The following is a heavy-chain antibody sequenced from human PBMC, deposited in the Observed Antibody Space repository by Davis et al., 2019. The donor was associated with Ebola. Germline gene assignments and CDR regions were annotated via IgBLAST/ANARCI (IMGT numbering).Heavy chain of an antibody. D-gene: IGHD3-3*01. CDR1: GFTFSSYG. CDR2: IWYDGSNK. J-gene: IGHJ6*02. CDR3: AGQTLGTIFGVDYGMDV. Sequence: GGSLRLSCAASGFTFSSYGMHWVRQAPGKGLVWVAVIWYDGSNKYYADPVKGRFTISRDNSKNTLYLQMNSLRAEDTAVYYCAGQTLGTIFGVDYGMDVWGQGTTVTVSS. V-gene: IGHV3-33*01.